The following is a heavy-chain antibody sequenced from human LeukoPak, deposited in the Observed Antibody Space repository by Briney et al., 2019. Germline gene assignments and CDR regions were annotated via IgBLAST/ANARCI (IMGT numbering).Heavy chain of an antibody. CDR1: GYTFNSYD. D-gene: IGHD1-1*01. V-gene: IGHV1-8*01. CDR2: LTPNSGNT. Sequence: ASVKVSCKASGYTFNSYDINWVRQAAGQGLEWMGWLTPNSGNTGYAQKFQGRVTMTRDTSISTAYMELSSLRSDDTAVYYCARGYIGSLRRYFDPWGQGTLVTVSS. J-gene: IGHJ5*02. CDR3: ARGYIGSLRRYFDP.